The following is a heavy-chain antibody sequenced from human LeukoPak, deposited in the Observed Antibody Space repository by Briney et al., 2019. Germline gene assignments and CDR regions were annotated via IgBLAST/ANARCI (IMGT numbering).Heavy chain of an antibody. CDR1: GFTFSTYG. V-gene: IGHV3-33*01. CDR3: VGELLTAAGTIGAFDI. CDR2: IWPNGSNK. D-gene: IGHD6-13*01. Sequence: GRSLRLSCAASGFTFSTYGMHWARQAPGKGLEWVAVIWPNGSNKYHADSVKGRFTISRDSSKSTLFLQMSSLAAEDTAVYYCVGELLTAAGTIGAFDIWGRGTMVTVSS. J-gene: IGHJ3*02.